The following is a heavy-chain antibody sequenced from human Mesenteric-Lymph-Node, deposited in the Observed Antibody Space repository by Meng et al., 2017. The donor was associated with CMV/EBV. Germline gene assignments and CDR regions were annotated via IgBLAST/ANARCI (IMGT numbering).Heavy chain of an antibody. CDR3: ARALGGYYYYAMDV. CDR2: IYYSGST. J-gene: IGHJ6*02. Sequence: GSLRLSCTVSGGSISSSSYYWGWIRQPPGKGLEWIGSIYYSGSTYYNPSLKSRVTISVDTSKNQFSMKLSSVTAADTAVYYCARALGGYYYYAMDVWGQGTTVTVSS. CDR1: GGSISSSSYY. D-gene: IGHD3-16*01. V-gene: IGHV4-39*07.